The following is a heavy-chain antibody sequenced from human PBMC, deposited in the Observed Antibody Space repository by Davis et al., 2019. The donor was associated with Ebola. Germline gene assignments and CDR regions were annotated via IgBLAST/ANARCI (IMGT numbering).Heavy chain of an antibody. CDR2: IYYSGST. Sequence: PSETLSLTCTVSGGSITTYYWSWIRQPPGKGLEWIGWIYYSGSTHYDPSLQSRVTMSVDTSQNQFSLNLRSVTATDTAVYYCARAYYDSSGYYLRYYYYYYGMDVWGQGTTVTVSS. CDR1: GGSITTYY. J-gene: IGHJ6*02. D-gene: IGHD3-22*01. CDR3: ARAYYDSSGYYLRYYYYYYGMDV. V-gene: IGHV4-59*01.